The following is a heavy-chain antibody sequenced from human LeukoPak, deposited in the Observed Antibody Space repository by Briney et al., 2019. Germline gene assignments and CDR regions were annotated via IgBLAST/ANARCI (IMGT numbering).Heavy chain of an antibody. CDR3: ARDLTIAVAGS. V-gene: IGHV4-30-4*08. J-gene: IGHJ5*02. CDR2: IYYSGST. Sequence: SETLSLTCTVSGGSISSSSYYWGWIRQPPGKGLEWIGYIYYSGSTYYNPSLKSRVTISVDTSKNQFSLKLSSVTAADTAVYYCARDLTIAVAGSWGQGTLVTVSS. D-gene: IGHD6-19*01. CDR1: GGSISSSSYY.